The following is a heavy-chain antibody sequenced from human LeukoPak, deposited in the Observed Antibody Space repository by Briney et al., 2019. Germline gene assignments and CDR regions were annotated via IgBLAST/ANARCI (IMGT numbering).Heavy chain of an antibody. CDR2: ISSNGGST. D-gene: IGHD5-24*01. V-gene: IGHV3-64*01. CDR3: ARASGDGYKDY. J-gene: IGHJ4*02. Sequence: GGSLRLSCAASGFTFSSYAMHWVRQAPGKGLEYVSAISSNGGSTYYANSVKGRFTISRDNSKNTLYLQMGSLRAEDMAVYYCARASGDGYKDYGGQGTLVTVSS. CDR1: GFTFSSYA.